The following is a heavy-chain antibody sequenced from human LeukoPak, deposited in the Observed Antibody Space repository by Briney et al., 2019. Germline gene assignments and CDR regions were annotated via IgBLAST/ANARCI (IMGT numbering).Heavy chain of an antibody. V-gene: IGHV4-39*07. CDR3: ARAVRQPVVVVADTPIED. CDR1: GGSITSSSDY. Sequence: PPETLSLTCTVSGGSITSSSDYWGWIRQPPGRGLEWIGSIYYSGSTYYNPSLKTPVPISVDTSKNQCSLKLSFVTAAGTAVCYCARAVRQPVVVVADTPIEDWGEGTLVTVSS. D-gene: IGHD2-15*01. CDR2: IYYSGST. J-gene: IGHJ4*02.